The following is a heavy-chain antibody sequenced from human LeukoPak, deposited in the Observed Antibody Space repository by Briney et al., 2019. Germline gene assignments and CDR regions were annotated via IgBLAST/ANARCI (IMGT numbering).Heavy chain of an antibody. Sequence: GGSLRLSCAASGFTVSSFTMSWVRQAPGKGLEWVSVIYRGASTAYADTVKVRFTIYRDNTKITLYLNMISLRAEDMAVYYCARVFVDSSGNQYYYSMDIWGKGTTVTVSS. V-gene: IGHV3-53*01. CDR1: GFTVSSFT. CDR3: ARVFVDSSGNQYYYSMDI. D-gene: IGHD3-22*01. CDR2: IYRGAST. J-gene: IGHJ6*03.